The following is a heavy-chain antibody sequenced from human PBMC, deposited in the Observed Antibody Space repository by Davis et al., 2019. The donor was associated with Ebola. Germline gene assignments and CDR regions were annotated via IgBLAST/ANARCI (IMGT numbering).Heavy chain of an antibody. D-gene: IGHD3-3*01. J-gene: IGHJ4*02. CDR1: GYSFTDDG. CDR3: ARGRDYDFWSGLDY. Sequence: ASVKVSCKASGYSFTDDGISWVRQAPGQGLEWMGWINPNSGGTNYAQKFQGWVTMTRDTSISTAYMELSRLRSDDTAVYYCARGRDYDFWSGLDYWGQGTLVTVSS. V-gene: IGHV1-2*04. CDR2: INPNSGGT.